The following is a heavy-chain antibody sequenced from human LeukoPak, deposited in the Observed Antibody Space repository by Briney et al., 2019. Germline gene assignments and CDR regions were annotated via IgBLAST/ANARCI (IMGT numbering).Heavy chain of an antibody. D-gene: IGHD3/OR15-3a*01. CDR3: ARVTRTYYFSFDI. CDR2: ISASSSTV. Sequence: PGGSLRLSCAASGFTFSSHNMNWVRQAPGKGLEWVSYISASSSTVFYADSVGGRFTISRDNAKNSLYLQLNSLRDEDTAVYYCARVTRTYYFSFDIWGQGTMVTVSS. J-gene: IGHJ3*02. CDR1: GFTFSSHN. V-gene: IGHV3-48*02.